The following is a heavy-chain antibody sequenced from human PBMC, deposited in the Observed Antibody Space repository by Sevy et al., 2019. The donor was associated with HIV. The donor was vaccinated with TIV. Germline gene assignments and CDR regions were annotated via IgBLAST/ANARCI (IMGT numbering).Heavy chain of an antibody. Sequence: ASVKVSCKASGYSFSDFYIHWLRQAPGQGLEGVGYINPNNGVTNYAQKFRGRATVTRDTSTSTAYMDLRSLGSDDTALYYCARGRVMFDYWGQGTLVTVSS. V-gene: IGHV1-2*02. J-gene: IGHJ4*02. CDR2: INPNNGVT. CDR1: GYSFSDFY. CDR3: ARGRVMFDY.